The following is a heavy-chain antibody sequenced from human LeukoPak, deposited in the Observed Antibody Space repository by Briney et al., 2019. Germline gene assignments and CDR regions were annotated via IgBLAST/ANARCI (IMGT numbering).Heavy chain of an antibody. Sequence: GGSLRLSCAASGFTLSISAMSWFRQAPGKGLEWVSFIGVGGGNPHYADSVKGRFTISRDDSKNTLYLQMNSLRTDDTAVYYCAKGGWELLGGQGTLVTVSS. CDR2: IGVGGGNP. CDR3: AKGGWELL. J-gene: IGHJ4*02. V-gene: IGHV3-23*01. D-gene: IGHD1-26*01. CDR1: GFTLSISA.